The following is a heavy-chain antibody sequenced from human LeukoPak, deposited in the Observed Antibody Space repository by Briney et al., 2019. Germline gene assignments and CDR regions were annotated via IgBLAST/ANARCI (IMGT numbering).Heavy chain of an antibody. CDR1: GFTFSNAW. CDR3: TTGNPEYDFWSGYYHFDY. CDR2: IKSKADGGTT. V-gene: IGHV3-15*01. J-gene: IGHJ4*02. Sequence: GGSLRLSCAASGFTFSNAWMSWVRQAPGKGLEWVGHIKSKADGGTTDYAAPVKGRFTISRDDSKSTLYLQMNSLKTEDTVVYYCTTGNPEYDFWSGYYHFDYWGQGTLVTVSS. D-gene: IGHD3-3*01.